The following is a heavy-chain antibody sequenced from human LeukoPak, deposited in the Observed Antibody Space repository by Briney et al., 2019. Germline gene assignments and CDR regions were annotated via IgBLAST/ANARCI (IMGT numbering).Heavy chain of an antibody. D-gene: IGHD6-6*01. CDR1: GGSISSYY. CDR3: ARLRSSSHPDYYGMDV. J-gene: IGHJ6*02. CDR2: MYYSGST. V-gene: IGHV4-59*08. Sequence: SETLSLTCTVSGGSISSYYWSWIRQPPGKGLEWIGYMYYSGSTNYNPSLKCRVTISVDTSKNQFSLKLSSVTAADTAVYYCARLRSSSHPDYYGMDVWGQGTTVTVSS.